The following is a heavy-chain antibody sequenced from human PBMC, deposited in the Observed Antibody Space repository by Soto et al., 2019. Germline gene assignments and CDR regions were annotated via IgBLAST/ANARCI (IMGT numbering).Heavy chain of an antibody. CDR1: GYGFTGDA. J-gene: IGHJ6*02. CDR3: ARDPPTDKLYYYYSGMDF. V-gene: IGHV1-3*01. D-gene: IGHD4-4*01. CDR2: INAGNGNT. Sequence: APVKGARKAAGYGFTGDAMRWVRQAPEQRLEWMGWINAGNGNTKYSQKFQGRVTITRDTSASTAYMELSSLRSEDTAVYYCARDPPTDKLYYYYSGMDFWGQRTTVTVSS.